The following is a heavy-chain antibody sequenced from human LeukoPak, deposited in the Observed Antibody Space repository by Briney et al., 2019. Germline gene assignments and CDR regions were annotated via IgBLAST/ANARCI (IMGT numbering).Heavy chain of an antibody. D-gene: IGHD6-6*01. CDR1: GGSISSSSCY. CDR3: ASYSSFPLYYFNY. J-gene: IGHJ4*02. Sequence: SETLSLTCTVSGGSISSSSCYWGWIRQPPGKGLEWIGSIYYSGSTYYNPSLKSRVTISVDTSKNQFSLKLSSVTAADTAVYYCASYSSFPLYYFNYWGQGTLVTVSS. V-gene: IGHV4-39*01. CDR2: IYYSGST.